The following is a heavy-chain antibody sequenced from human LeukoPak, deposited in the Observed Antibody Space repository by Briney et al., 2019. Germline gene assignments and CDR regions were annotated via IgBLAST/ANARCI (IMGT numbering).Heavy chain of an antibody. V-gene: IGHV3-11*06. CDR1: GFTFSDYY. D-gene: IGHD4-17*01. CDR3: ARDYGEGGYYFDY. J-gene: IGHJ4*02. Sequence: GGSLRLSCAASGFTFSDYYMSWIRQAPGKGLEWVSYISSSSRYTNYADSVKGRFTISRDNAKNTPYLQMNSLRAEDTAVYYCARDYGEGGYYFDYWGQGTLVTVPS. CDR2: ISSSSRYT.